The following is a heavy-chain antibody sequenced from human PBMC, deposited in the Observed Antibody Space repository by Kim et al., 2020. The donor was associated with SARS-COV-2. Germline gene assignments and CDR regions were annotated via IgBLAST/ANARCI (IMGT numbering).Heavy chain of an antibody. D-gene: IGHD1-26*01. V-gene: IGHV4-39*01. Sequence: NPPLSSRVTISVDTSKNQVSLKRSSVTAADTAVYYCARHEGIVGATSDYWGQGTLVTVSS. CDR3: ARHEGIVGATSDY. J-gene: IGHJ4*02.